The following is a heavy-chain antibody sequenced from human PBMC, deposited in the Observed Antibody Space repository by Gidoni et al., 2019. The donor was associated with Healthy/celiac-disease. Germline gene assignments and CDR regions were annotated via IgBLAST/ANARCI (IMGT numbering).Heavy chain of an antibody. Sequence: QVQLQQWGAGLLKPSETLSLTCAVYGGSFSGYYWSWIRQPPGKGLEWIGEINHSGSTNYNPSLKSRVTISVDTSKNQFSLKLSSVTAADTAVYYCARTVTKTTVTTAYNWFDPWGQGTLVTVSS. CDR1: GGSFSGYY. CDR3: ARTVTKTTVTTAYNWFDP. V-gene: IGHV4-34*01. J-gene: IGHJ5*02. D-gene: IGHD4-4*01. CDR2: INHSGST.